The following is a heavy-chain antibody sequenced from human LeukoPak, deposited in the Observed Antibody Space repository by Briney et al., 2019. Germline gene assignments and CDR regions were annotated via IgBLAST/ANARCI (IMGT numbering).Heavy chain of an antibody. CDR2: IWYDGSNK. CDR3: ASGGDYGGFDF. Sequence: PGGSLRLSCSASGFTFSSYGMHWVRQAPGKGLEWVALIWYDGSNKYYADSVKGRFTISGDNSKNTLYLQMNSLRAEDTAVYYCASGGDYGGFDFWGQGTLVTVSS. CDR1: GFTFSSYG. J-gene: IGHJ4*02. V-gene: IGHV3-33*08. D-gene: IGHD4-23*01.